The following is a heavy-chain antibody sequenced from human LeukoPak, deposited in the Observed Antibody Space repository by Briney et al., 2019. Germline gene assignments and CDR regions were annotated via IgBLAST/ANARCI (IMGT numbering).Heavy chain of an antibody. J-gene: IGHJ4*02. CDR2: ISRSGGGT. Sequence: GGSLRLSCAASGFTFSSYAMTWVRQAPGKGLEWVSGISRSGGGTYYADSVKGRFTISRDSSENTLYLQMNSLRAEDTAVYYCALGGSGSPDYWGQGTLVTVPS. CDR1: GFTFSSYA. V-gene: IGHV3-23*01. CDR3: ALGGSGSPDY. D-gene: IGHD3-10*01.